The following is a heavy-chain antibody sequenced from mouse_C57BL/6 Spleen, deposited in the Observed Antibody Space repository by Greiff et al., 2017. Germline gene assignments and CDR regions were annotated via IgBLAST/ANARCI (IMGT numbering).Heavy chain of an antibody. CDR3: TRTNSLYDYDGYYFDY. V-gene: IGHV1-15*01. CDR2: IDPETGGT. D-gene: IGHD2-4*01. Sequence: QVQLKQSGAELVRPGASVTLSCKASGYTFTDYEMHWVKQTPVHGLEWIGAIDPETGGTAYNQKFKGKAILTADKSSSTAYMELRSLTSEDSAVYYCTRTNSLYDYDGYYFDYWGQGTTLTVSS. J-gene: IGHJ2*01. CDR1: GYTFTDYE.